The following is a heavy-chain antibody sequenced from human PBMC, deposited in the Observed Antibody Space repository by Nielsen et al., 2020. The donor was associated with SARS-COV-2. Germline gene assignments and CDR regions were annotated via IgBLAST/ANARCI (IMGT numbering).Heavy chain of an antibody. Sequence: GSLRLSCTVSGGSISSYYWSWIRQPPGKGLEWIGYIYYSGSTNYNPSLKSRVTISVDTSKNQFSLKLSSVTAADTAVYYCARGQSGYDPSLDYWGQGTLVTVSS. CDR3: ARGQSGYDPSLDY. J-gene: IGHJ4*02. D-gene: IGHD5-12*01. V-gene: IGHV4-59*01. CDR1: GGSISSYY. CDR2: IYYSGST.